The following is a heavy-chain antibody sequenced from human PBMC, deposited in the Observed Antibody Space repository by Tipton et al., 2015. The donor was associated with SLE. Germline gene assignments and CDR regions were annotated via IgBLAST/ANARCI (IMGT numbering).Heavy chain of an antibody. CDR1: GGSINTYR. D-gene: IGHD4/OR15-4a*01. V-gene: IGHV4-59*01. CDR3: AREDYNSFDF. CDR2: IYHSEFT. Sequence: TLSLTCTVSGGSINTYRWTWIRQTPGKGLEWIGYIYHSEFTNYNPSLKSRVTMLIDKSRNQFSLKLSSVTAADTAVYYCAREDYNSFDFWGQGNLVIVS. J-gene: IGHJ4*02.